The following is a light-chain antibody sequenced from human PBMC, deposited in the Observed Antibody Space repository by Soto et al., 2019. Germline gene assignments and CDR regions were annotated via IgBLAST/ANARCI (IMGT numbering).Light chain of an antibody. CDR2: AAS. J-gene: IGKJ2*01. Sequence: DIPMTQSPSSLSASVGDRVTITCRASQSISSYLHWYQQKPGKAPKLLIYAASSLQSGVPSRFSGSGAGTDFNRTISRLQPEDFSAYYCQQSYSTQYTFGQGTKLEIK. CDR3: QQSYSTQYT. V-gene: IGKV1-39*01. CDR1: QSISSY.